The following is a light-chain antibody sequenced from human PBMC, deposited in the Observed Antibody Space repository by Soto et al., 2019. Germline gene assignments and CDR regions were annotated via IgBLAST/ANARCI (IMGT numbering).Light chain of an antibody. CDR2: DAS. CDR1: RYIITY. Sequence: EIVLTQSPVTLSLSPGERATLSCMASRYIITYMALYRQKPGQARRLLIHDASHRATGIPLRFSGSGSGTDFTLTISSLQPEDFAVYYCQQRGNWPTVGQGTKGEVK. V-gene: IGKV3-11*01. CDR3: QQRGNWPT. J-gene: IGKJ1*01.